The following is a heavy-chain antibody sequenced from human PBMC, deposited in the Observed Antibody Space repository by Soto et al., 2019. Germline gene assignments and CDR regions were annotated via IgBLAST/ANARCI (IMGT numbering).Heavy chain of an antibody. V-gene: IGHV1-18*01. D-gene: IGHD6-19*01. Sequence: QVQLVQSGAEVKKPGASVKVSCKASGYTFTSYGISWVRQAPGQGLEWMGWISAYNGNTNYAQKLQGRVTMTTDTATSTAYMELRSLRSDDTAVYYCARDRAVAGHNYYYYGMDVWGQGTTVTVSS. CDR1: GYTFTSYG. J-gene: IGHJ6*02. CDR2: ISAYNGNT. CDR3: ARDRAVAGHNYYYYGMDV.